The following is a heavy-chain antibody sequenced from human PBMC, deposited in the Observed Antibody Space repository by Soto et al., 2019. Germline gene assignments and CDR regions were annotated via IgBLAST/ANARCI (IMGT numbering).Heavy chain of an antibody. D-gene: IGHD5-12*01. J-gene: IGHJ4*02. CDR2: IGPESGAT. CDR1: GYTFTGHY. CDR3: GRGRSGQIVVFY. V-gene: IGHV1-2*02. Sequence: ASVRVSCKASGYTFTGHYNHWVRQAPEQGPEWMGEIGPESGATRYAQKFQGRVTMTMDMSITTVYMELSNLSPDDTAVYYCGRGRSGQIVVFYWAQGTPVTVSS.